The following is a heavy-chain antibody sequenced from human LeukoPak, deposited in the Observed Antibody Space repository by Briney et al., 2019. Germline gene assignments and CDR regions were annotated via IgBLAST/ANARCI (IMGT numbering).Heavy chain of an antibody. CDR3: ARGDTWIQSYRYYGMDV. CDR2: MNPNSGNT. D-gene: IGHD5-18*01. V-gene: IGHV1-8*01. J-gene: IGHJ6*02. CDR1: GYTFTSYD. Sequence: ASVKVSCKASGYTFTSYDINWVRQATGQGLEWMGWMNPNSGNTGYAQKFQGRVTMTRNTSISTAYMELRSLRSEDTAVYYCARGDTWIQSYRYYGMDVWGQGTTVTVSS.